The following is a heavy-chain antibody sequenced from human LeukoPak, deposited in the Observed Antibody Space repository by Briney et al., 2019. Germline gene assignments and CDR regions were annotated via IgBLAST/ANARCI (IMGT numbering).Heavy chain of an antibody. J-gene: IGHJ4*02. CDR3: ARAGVRYCTNGVCYAFDY. V-gene: IGHV4-59*01. CDR1: GGSISSYY. Sequence: SETLSLTCTVSGGSISSYYWSWIRQPPGKGLEWIGYIYYSGSTNYNPSLKSRVTISVDTSKNQFSLKLSSVTAADTAVYYCARAGVRYCTNGVCYAFDYWGQGTLVPVSS. CDR2: IYYSGST. D-gene: IGHD2-8*01.